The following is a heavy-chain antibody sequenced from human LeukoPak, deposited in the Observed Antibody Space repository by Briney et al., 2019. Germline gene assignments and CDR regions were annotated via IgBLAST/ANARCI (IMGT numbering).Heavy chain of an antibody. CDR1: GSTFTTYG. J-gene: IGHJ4*02. CDR2: IRAYNGKT. D-gene: IGHD3-16*01. V-gene: IGHV1-18*01. CDR3: ERSPGNYAPEDY. Sequence: GGSLRVPCGAPGSTFTTYGASWVRQAPGQGLEWMACIRAYNGKTNYAQTLKGRFTITTDKSTSTPYIELRTLRSEDTAVYYCERSPGNYAPEDYWGQGTLVTVSS.